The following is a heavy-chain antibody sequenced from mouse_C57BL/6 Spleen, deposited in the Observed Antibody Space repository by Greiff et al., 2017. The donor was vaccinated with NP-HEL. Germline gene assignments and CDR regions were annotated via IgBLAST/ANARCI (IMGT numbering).Heavy chain of an antibody. CDR2: INPSNGET. J-gene: IGHJ4*01. CDR1: GYTFTSYW. V-gene: IGHV1-53*01. D-gene: IGHD2-2*01. Sequence: VQLQQSGTELVKPGASVKLSCKASGYTFTSYWMHWVKQRPGQGLEWIGNINPSNGETNYNEKFKGKATLTVDKSSSTAYMQLSSLTSEDSAVYYCARRGGLQVGGAMDDWGQGTSVTVSS. CDR3: ARRGGLQVGGAMDD.